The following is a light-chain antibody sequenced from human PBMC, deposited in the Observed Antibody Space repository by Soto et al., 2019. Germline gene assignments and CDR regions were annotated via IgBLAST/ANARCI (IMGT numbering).Light chain of an antibody. Sequence: EIGLTQCPGTLSLSPGERATLSCRASQTVTSDYLAWYQQKPGQAPRLLIYGASDRATGIPDRFSASGSGTDFTLTISRLEPQDFAIYYCQQYGDSPLTLGGGTKVDIK. V-gene: IGKV3-20*01. CDR1: QTVTSDY. CDR3: QQYGDSPLT. CDR2: GAS. J-gene: IGKJ4*01.